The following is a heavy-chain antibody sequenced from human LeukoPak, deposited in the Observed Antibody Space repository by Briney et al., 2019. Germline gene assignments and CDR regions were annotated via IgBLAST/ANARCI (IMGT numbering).Heavy chain of an antibody. CDR1: GFMLSVYY. J-gene: IGHJ4*02. CDR3: PIKLGGALCGGDCFFDH. CDR2: ISPTGSYT. V-gene: IGHV3-11*03. Sequence: PGGSLRLSCEASGFMLSVYYMSWFRLAPGKGLEWIGYISPTGSYTTYADSVRGRFTISRDNAKNLLFLQMNELRTKDTASYYCPIKLGGALCGGDCFFDHWGQGTRVAVSS. D-gene: IGHD2-21*02.